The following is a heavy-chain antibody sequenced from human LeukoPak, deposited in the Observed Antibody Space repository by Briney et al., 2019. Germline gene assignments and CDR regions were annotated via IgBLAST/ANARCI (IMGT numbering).Heavy chain of an antibody. J-gene: IGHJ4*02. Sequence: GGSLRLSCAASELSFSSYWMHWVRQAPGKGLLWVSRISPDGSSASYADSVRGRFTISRDNAKNTLYLQMNSLRAEETAVYYCARDPSGWHSMDYWGQGILVTVSS. CDR3: ARDPSGWHSMDY. CDR1: ELSFSSYW. CDR2: ISPDGSSA. D-gene: IGHD6-19*01. V-gene: IGHV3-74*01.